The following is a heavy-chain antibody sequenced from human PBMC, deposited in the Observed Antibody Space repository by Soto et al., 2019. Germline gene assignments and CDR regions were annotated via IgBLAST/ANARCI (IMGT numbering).Heavy chain of an antibody. CDR3: ARNPPYAYYYDSSGYHDY. CDR1: GYTFTIYL. D-gene: IGHD3-22*01. J-gene: IGHJ4*02. CDR2: IIAYNGKT. V-gene: IGHV1-18*04. Sequence: ASLKVSCKASGYTFTIYLISLFLQTPGQGLDWMGWIIAYNGKTHYAQKLQGRVTMTTDKSTSTAYMELRSLRSDDTAVYYCARNPPYAYYYDSSGYHDYWGQGTLVTVSS.